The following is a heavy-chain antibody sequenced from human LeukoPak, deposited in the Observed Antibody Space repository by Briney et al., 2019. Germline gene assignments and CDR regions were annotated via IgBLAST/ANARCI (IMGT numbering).Heavy chain of an antibody. CDR2: TYYRSKWYN. J-gene: IGHJ6*02. Sequence: SQTLSLTCAISGDSVSSNSAAWNWIRQSPSRGLEWLGRTYYRSKWYNDYAVSVKSRITINPDTSKNQFSLQLNSVTPEDTAVYYCAREGIAARPYYYYYGMDIWGQGTTVTVSS. D-gene: IGHD6-6*01. CDR3: AREGIAARPYYYYYGMDI. V-gene: IGHV6-1*01. CDR1: GDSVSSNSAA.